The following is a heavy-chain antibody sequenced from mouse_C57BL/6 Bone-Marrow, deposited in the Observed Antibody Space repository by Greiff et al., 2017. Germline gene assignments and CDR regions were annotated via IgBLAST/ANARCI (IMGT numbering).Heavy chain of an antibody. CDR2: IYPRSGNT. D-gene: IGHD1-1*01. CDR1: GYTFTSYG. J-gene: IGHJ2*01. CDR3: ARTGYYGSSQYYFDY. Sequence: QVQLKESGAELARPGASVKLSCKASGYTFTSYGISWVKQRTGQGLEWIGEIYPRSGNTYYNEKFKGKATLTADKSSSTAYMELRSLTSEDSAVYFCARTGYYGSSQYYFDYWGQGTTLTVSS. V-gene: IGHV1-81*01.